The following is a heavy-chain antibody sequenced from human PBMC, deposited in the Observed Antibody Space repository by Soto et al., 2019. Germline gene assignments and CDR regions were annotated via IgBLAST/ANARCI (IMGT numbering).Heavy chain of an antibody. CDR2: IYHNGIT. D-gene: IGHD1-7*01. V-gene: IGHV4-4*02. J-gene: IGHJ4*02. CDR3: ARTIDTSLTGTTGPYFFDS. Sequence: QVQLQESGPGLVKPSGTLSLTCVVSNVSISDSHWWSWVRQPPGKGLEWIADIYHNGITFYNPSLESRATISVDNSNNQFSLTLRSATAADTALYYCARTIDTSLTGTTGPYFFDSWGQGTLVTVSS. CDR1: NVSISDSHW.